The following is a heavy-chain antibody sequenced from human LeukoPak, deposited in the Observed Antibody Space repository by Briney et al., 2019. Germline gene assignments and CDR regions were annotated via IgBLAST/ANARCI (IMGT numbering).Heavy chain of an antibody. CDR1: GFTFSSYE. J-gene: IGHJ4*02. Sequence: GGSLRLSCAASGFTFSSYEMNWVRQAPGKGLEWVSYISSSHSTIFYADSVKGRFTISRNNAKNSLYLQMNSLRAEDTAVYYCARALPSRRYYFDFWGQGTLVTVSS. CDR2: ISSSHSTI. CDR3: ARALPSRRYYFDF. V-gene: IGHV3-48*03. D-gene: IGHD6-13*01.